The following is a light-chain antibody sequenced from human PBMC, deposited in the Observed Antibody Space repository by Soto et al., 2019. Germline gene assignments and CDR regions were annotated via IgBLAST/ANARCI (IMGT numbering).Light chain of an antibody. V-gene: IGKV1-39*01. CDR3: QQSYNTPRT. Sequence: DIQLTQSPSSLSASVGDRVTITCRASERISNYLNWYQQKPGTAPKLLIWSSSTLPSGVPSRFSGSGSGTDFTLSISGLHPEDFAVYDCQQSYNTPRTFGQGTKVEVK. J-gene: IGKJ1*01. CDR1: ERISNY. CDR2: SSS.